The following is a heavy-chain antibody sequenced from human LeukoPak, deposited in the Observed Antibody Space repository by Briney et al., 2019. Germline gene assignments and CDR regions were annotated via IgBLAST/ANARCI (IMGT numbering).Heavy chain of an antibody. J-gene: IGHJ5*02. D-gene: IGHD3-9*01. Sequence: PGGSLRLSCAASGFTFSNFGMHWVRQAPGKGLEWVAFIRYDGSNKYYADSVKGRFTISRDNSKNTLYLQMNSLRAEDTAVYYCAKDSSGTRYFDPTRWFDPWGQGTLVTVSS. CDR2: IRYDGSNK. V-gene: IGHV3-30*02. CDR1: GFTFSNFG. CDR3: AKDSSGTRYFDPTRWFDP.